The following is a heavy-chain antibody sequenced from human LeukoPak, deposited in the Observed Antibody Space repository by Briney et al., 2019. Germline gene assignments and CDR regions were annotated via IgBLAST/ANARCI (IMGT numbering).Heavy chain of an antibody. J-gene: IGHJ4*02. CDR2: IYYSGST. CDR3: ARHQGLAWSGYYMGY. D-gene: IGHD3-3*01. V-gene: IGHV4-39*01. CDR1: GASISSSSYY. Sequence: SETLSLTCAVSGASISSSSYYWGWIRQPPGKGLEWIATIYYSGSTYYNPSLKSRVTISVDTSKDQFSLKLSSVTAADTAVYYCARHQGLAWSGYYMGYWGQGSLVTVSS.